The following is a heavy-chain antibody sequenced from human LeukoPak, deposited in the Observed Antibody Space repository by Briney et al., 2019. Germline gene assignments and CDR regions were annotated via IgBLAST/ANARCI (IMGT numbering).Heavy chain of an antibody. CDR1: GFTFSSYS. CDR3: AKLPPAYGSGSPMTDAFDI. V-gene: IGHV3-30*02. Sequence: GGSLRLSCAASGFTFSSYSMNWVRQAPGKGLEWVAFIRYDGSNKYYADSVKGRFTISRDNSKNTLYLQMNSLRAEDTAVYYCAKLPPAYGSGSPMTDAFDIWGQGTMVTVSS. J-gene: IGHJ3*02. CDR2: IRYDGSNK. D-gene: IGHD3-10*01.